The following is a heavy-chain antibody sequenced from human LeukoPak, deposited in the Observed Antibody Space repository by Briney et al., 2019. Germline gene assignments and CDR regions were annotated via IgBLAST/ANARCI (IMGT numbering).Heavy chain of an antibody. CDR1: GYTFTSYY. CDR3: ALALGGLRYFDWLPPNYYYGMDV. CDR2: MNPNSGNT. J-gene: IGHJ6*02. Sequence: ASVTVSCTASGYTFTSYYMHWVRQATGQGLEWMGWMNPNSGNTGYAQKFQGRVTMTRNTSISTAYMELSSLRSEDTAVYYCALALGGLRYFDWLPPNYYYGMDVWGQGTTVTVSS. D-gene: IGHD3-9*01. V-gene: IGHV1-8*02.